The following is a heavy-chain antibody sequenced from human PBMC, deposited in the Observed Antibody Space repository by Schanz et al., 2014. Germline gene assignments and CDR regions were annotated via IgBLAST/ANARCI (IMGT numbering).Heavy chain of an antibody. D-gene: IGHD2-21*02. CDR1: GFTFSNYG. CDR2: ISSSSGTI. CDR3: ARPSDSSWYMDV. J-gene: IGHJ6*03. V-gene: IGHV3-48*01. Sequence: EVLLLESGGDLVKPGGSLRLSCEASGFTFSNYGMNWVRQAPEKGLEWVSYISSSSGTIYYADSVKGRFTISRDNAKNLLYLQMNSLRAEDTAVYYCARPSDSSWYMDVWGKGTTVTVSS.